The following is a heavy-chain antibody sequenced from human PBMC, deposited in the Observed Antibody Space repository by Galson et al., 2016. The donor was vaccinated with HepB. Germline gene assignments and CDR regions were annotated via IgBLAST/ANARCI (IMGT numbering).Heavy chain of an antibody. Sequence: SLRLSCAASGFSFNTYAMSWVRQAPGKGLEWVSSISYSGVTTYYAGSVKGRFTVSRDNSKNTLHLQMNTLRAEDTAVYHCARALGGDEDYWGQGTLVTVSS. D-gene: IGHD4-17*01. J-gene: IGHJ4*02. CDR1: GFSFNTYA. CDR3: ARALGGDEDY. CDR2: ISYSGVTT. V-gene: IGHV3-23*01.